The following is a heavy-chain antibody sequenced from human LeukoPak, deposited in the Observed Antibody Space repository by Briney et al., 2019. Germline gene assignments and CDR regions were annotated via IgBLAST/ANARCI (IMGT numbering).Heavy chain of an antibody. CDR1: GGSFSGYY. CDR3: ARPRSSYSGRYYVANY. J-gene: IGHJ4*02. CDR2: INHSGST. Sequence: PSETLSLTCAVYGGSFSGYYWSWIRQPPGKGLEWIGEINHSGSTNYNPSLKSRVTISVDTSKNQFSLKLSSVTAADTAVYYCARPRSSYSGRYYVANYWGQGTLVTVSS. D-gene: IGHD1-26*01. V-gene: IGHV4-34*01.